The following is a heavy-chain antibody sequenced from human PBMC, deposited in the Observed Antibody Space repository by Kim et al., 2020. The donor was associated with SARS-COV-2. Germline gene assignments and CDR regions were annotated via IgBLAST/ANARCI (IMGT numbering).Heavy chain of an antibody. V-gene: IGHV3-33*01. J-gene: IGHJ4*02. D-gene: IGHD3-22*01. CDR3: ARERYYYDSSGLGVDY. Sequence: GGSLRLSCAASGFTFSSYGMHWVRQAPGKGLEWVAVIWYDGSNKYYADSVKGRFTISRDNSKNTLYLQMNSLRAEDTAVYYCARERYYYDSSGLGVDYWGQGTLVTVSS. CDR1: GFTFSSYG. CDR2: IWYDGSNK.